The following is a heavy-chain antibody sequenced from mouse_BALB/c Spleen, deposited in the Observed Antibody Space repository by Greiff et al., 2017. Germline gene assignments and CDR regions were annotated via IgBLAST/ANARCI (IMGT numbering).Heavy chain of an antibody. CDR3: ARKGMRSSYWYFDV. CDR1: GDSITSGY. V-gene: IGHV3-8*02. Sequence: EVKLVESGPSLVKPSQTLSLTCSVTGDSITSGYWNWIRKFPGNKLEYMGYISYSGSTYYNPSLKSRISITRDTSKNQYYLQLNSVTTEDTATYYCARKGMRSSYWYFDVWGAGTTVTVSS. CDR2: ISYSGST. J-gene: IGHJ1*01.